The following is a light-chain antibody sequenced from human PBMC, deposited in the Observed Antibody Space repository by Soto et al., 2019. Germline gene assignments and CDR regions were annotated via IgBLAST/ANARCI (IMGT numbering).Light chain of an antibody. J-gene: IGLJ2*01. V-gene: IGLV2-14*01. CDR3: SSYTSSNTVV. Sequence: QSVLTQPASVSGSPGQSTAISCTGTSNDVGGYNYVSWYQQHPGKAPKLMIYDVSARPSGVSNRFSGSKSDNTASLTISGLQAEDEADYYCSSYTSSNTVVFGGGTKLTVL. CDR2: DVS. CDR1: SNDVGGYNY.